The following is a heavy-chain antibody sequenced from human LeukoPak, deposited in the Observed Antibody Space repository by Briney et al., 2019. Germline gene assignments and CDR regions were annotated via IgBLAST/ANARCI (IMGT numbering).Heavy chain of an antibody. Sequence: ASVKVSCKVSGYTLTELSMHWVRQAPGKGLEWMGGFDPEDGETIYAQKFQGRVTMTEDTSTDTAYMELSSLRSEDTAVYYCATAPAPKNVLRFSNWFDPWGQGTLVTVSS. J-gene: IGHJ5*02. CDR1: GYTLTELS. CDR2: FDPEDGET. D-gene: IGHD3-3*01. V-gene: IGHV1-24*01. CDR3: ATAPAPKNVLRFSNWFDP.